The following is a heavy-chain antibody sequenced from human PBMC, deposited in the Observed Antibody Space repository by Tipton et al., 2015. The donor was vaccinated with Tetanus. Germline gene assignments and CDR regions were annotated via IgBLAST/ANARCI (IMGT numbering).Heavy chain of an antibody. Sequence: GLVKPSETLSLTCTVPGVSISSYYWSWIRQSPGKGLEWIGYIFYAGSTNSNPSLKSRVTISVDKAKNQFSLKLTSVTAADTAVYYCARATEHDIMTGYDNWGPGTQVTVSS. CDR3: ARATEHDIMTGYDN. CDR1: GVSISSYY. V-gene: IGHV4-59*01. J-gene: IGHJ4*02. D-gene: IGHD3-9*01. CDR2: IFYAGST.